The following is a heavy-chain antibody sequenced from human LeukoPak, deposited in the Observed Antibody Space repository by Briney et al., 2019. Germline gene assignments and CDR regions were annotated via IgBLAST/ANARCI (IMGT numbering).Heavy chain of an antibody. V-gene: IGHV3-23*01. CDR2: ISGSGGST. J-gene: IGHJ4*02. CDR1: GFTFSTYA. CDR3: AKGTLKYYFDY. Sequence: PAGSLRLSCAASGFTFSTYAMNWVRQAPGKGLEWVSIISGSGGSTYYADCLKGRFTISRDNSKNTLYLRMNSLRAEDTAVYYCAKGTLKYYFDYWGQGTLVTVSS.